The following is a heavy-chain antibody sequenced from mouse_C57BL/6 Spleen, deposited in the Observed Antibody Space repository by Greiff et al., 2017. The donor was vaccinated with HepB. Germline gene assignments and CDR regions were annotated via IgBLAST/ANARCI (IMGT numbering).Heavy chain of an antibody. Sequence: EVQGVESGGGLVQPKGSLKLSCAASGFSFNTYAMNWVRQAPGKGLEWVARIRSKSNNYATYYADSVKDRFTISRDDSESMLYLQMNNLKTEDTAMYYCVRQGYYYGSSYGYFDVWGTGTTVTVSS. CDR1: GFSFNTYA. D-gene: IGHD1-1*01. V-gene: IGHV10-1*01. CDR3: VRQGYYYGSSYGYFDV. CDR2: IRSKSNNYAT. J-gene: IGHJ1*03.